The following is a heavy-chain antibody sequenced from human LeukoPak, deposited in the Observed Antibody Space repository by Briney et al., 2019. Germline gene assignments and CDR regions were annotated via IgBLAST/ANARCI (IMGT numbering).Heavy chain of an antibody. CDR3: ASAVAVAGPDAFDI. Sequence: GESLKISCKGSGYTFTNYWIGWVRQMPGKGLEWMGIVYPSDSDTRYSPSFQGQVTISADKSIRTAYLQWNSLKASDTAMYYCASAVAVAGPDAFDIWGHGTMVTVSS. V-gene: IGHV5-51*01. D-gene: IGHD6-19*01. CDR1: GYTFTNYW. J-gene: IGHJ3*02. CDR2: VYPSDSDT.